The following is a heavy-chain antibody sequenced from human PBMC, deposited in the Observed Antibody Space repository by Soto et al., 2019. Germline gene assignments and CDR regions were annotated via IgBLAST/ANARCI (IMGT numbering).Heavy chain of an antibody. CDR2: IYYSGST. J-gene: IGHJ4*02. CDR3: ARQTEWLARPFDC. CDR1: GGSISSSSYY. V-gene: IGHV4-39*01. Sequence: QLQLQESGPGLVKPSETLSLTCTVSGGSISSSSYYWGWIRQPPGKGLEWIGSIYYSGSTYYNPSLKSRVTISVDTSKNQFSLKPSSVTAADTAVYYCARQTEWLARPFDCWGQGTLVTVSS. D-gene: IGHD6-19*01.